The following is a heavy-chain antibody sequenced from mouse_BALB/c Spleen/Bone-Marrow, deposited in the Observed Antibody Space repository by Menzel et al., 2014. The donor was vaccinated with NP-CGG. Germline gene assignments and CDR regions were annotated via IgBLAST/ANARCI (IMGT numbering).Heavy chain of an antibody. D-gene: IGHD2-1*01. CDR2: IRNKANAYTT. CDR1: GFTFTDYY. V-gene: IGHV7-3*02. CDR3: ARSLYPRAMDY. J-gene: IGHJ4*01. Sequence: EVQLVESGGGLVQPGGSLRLPCATSGFTFTDYYMSWVRQPPGKALEWLGFIRNKANAYTTEYSASVKGRFTISRDNSQSILYLQMNILRAEDSATYYCARSLYPRAMDYWGQGTSVTVSS.